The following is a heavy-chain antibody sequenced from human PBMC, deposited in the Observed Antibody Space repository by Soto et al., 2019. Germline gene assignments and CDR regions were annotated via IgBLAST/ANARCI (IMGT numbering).Heavy chain of an antibody. Sequence: GRSLRLSCAASGFTFSNYALSWVRQAPGKGLEWVSTISGSDSNTYYADSVKGRFTISRDNPKNTLYLQMMSLRAEDTAIYFCAKNQYSGSPGKPDYWGQGTLVTVSS. D-gene: IGHD1-26*01. CDR3: AKNQYSGSPGKPDY. J-gene: IGHJ4*02. CDR1: GFTFSNYA. CDR2: ISGSDSNT. V-gene: IGHV3-23*01.